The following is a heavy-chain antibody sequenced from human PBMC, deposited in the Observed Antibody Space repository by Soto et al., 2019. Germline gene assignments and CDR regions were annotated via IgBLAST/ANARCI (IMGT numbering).Heavy chain of an antibody. Sequence: QVQLQESGPGLVKPSQTLSLTCTVSGGSISSGGYYWSWIRQHPGKGLEWIGYKYYGGSTYSNPSLKSRITISVDTSKNQFSLKLSSVTAADTAVYYCARENSSGYHRVNWFDPWGQGTLVTVSS. V-gene: IGHV4-31*03. D-gene: IGHD3-22*01. CDR1: GGSISSGGYY. J-gene: IGHJ5*02. CDR3: ARENSSGYHRVNWFDP. CDR2: KYYGGST.